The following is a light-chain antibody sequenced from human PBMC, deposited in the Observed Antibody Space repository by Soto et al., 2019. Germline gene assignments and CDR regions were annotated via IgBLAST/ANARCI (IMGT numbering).Light chain of an antibody. V-gene: IGKV1-33*01. Sequence: DIQMTQSPSSLSASVGDRVTITCQASQDITDYLNWYQQKPGKAPKLLIYDASTLETGVPSRFSGSGSGTYFTFTITSLQPEYVATYYCQQYESLPTFGQGTKLEIK. CDR2: DAS. J-gene: IGKJ2*01. CDR1: QDITDY. CDR3: QQYESLPT.